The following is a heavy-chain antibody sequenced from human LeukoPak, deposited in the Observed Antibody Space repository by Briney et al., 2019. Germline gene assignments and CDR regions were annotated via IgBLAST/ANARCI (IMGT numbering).Heavy chain of an antibody. Sequence: SDTLSLTCTVTGGSITSTSFYWAWIRQPPGKGLEWIGSFYYSGSTFYNPSLKSRVAISADTSKNQFSLTLSSVTPADTAVYFCARRRIVATIDYWGQGTLVTVSS. CDR3: ARRRIVATIDY. J-gene: IGHJ4*02. CDR2: FYYSGST. CDR1: GGSITSTSFY. D-gene: IGHD5-12*01. V-gene: IGHV4-39*01.